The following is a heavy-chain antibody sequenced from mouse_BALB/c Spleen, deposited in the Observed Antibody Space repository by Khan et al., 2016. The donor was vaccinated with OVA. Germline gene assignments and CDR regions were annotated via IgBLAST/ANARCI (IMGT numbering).Heavy chain of an antibody. CDR3: ARPGYSAWFAY. J-gene: IGHJ3*01. Sequence: VQLQQPGAELVRPGALVKLSCKASDFNIKDYYMHWVKQRPEQGLEWIGWIDPENGETVYDQKFQGQAIMPADTSSNTAYLQLSSLTSEDTAVYYCARPGYSAWFAYWGQGTLVTVSA. CDR1: DFNIKDYY. V-gene: IGHV14-1*02. CDR2: IDPENGET.